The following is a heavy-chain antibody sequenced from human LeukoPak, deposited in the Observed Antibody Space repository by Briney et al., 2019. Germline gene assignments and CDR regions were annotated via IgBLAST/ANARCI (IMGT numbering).Heavy chain of an antibody. D-gene: IGHD3-22*01. CDR1: GYTFTSYD. Sequence: ASVKVSCKASGYTFTSYDINWVRQATGQGLEWMGWMNPNSGNTGYAQKFQGRVTITRNTSRSTAYMELSSLRSEDTAVYYCARTRSGYYPMDPWGQGTLVTVSS. V-gene: IGHV1-8*03. CDR3: ARTRSGYYPMDP. J-gene: IGHJ5*02. CDR2: MNPNSGNT.